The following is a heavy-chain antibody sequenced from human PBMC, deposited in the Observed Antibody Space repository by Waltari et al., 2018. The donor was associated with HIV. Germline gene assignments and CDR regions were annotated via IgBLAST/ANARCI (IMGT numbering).Heavy chain of an antibody. Sequence: EVQLLESGGGLVQPGGSLRLSCAASGFTVSNYAVHWVSQAPGKGLEWVSAISGSGYSTYYAESVKGRFTISRDNSKNKLYLQMNSLRAEDTAVYFCVKEHQYSHTWYSFYGMDVWGQGTTVTVSS. CDR3: VKEHQYSHTWYSFYGMDV. CDR2: ISGSGYST. V-gene: IGHV3-23*01. J-gene: IGHJ6*02. D-gene: IGHD6-13*01. CDR1: GFTVSNYA.